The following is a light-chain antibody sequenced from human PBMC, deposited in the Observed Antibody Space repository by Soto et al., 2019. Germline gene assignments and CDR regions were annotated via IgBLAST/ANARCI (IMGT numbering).Light chain of an antibody. CDR2: EVS. V-gene: IGLV2-8*01. CDR1: SSDVGGYNY. CDR3: SSYAVTNILV. J-gene: IGLJ1*01. Sequence: QSVLTQPPSASGSPGRSVTISCTGTSSDVGGYNYVSWYQQHPGKAPKVIIYEVSKRPSGVPDRFSGSKSGSTASLTVSGLQAEDEADYYCSSYAVTNILVFGTGTKVTVL.